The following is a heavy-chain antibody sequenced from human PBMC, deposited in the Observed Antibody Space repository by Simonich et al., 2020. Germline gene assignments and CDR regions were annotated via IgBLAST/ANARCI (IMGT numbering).Heavy chain of an antibody. V-gene: IGHV1-46*03. CDR2: INPSVGST. Sequence: QVQLVQSGAEVKKPGASVKVSCKASGYTFTSYYMNWVRQAPGQGLEWKGIINPSVGSTSYAQKFQGRVTMTRDTSTSTVYMALSSLRSEDTAVYYCARRHSSSRTFDYWGQGTLVTVSS. CDR3: ARRHSSSRTFDY. CDR1: GYTFTSYY. J-gene: IGHJ4*02. D-gene: IGHD6-6*01.